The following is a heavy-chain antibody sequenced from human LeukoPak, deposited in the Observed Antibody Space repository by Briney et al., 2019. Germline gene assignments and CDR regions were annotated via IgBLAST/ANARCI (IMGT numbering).Heavy chain of an antibody. Sequence: GGSLRLSYTASGFTFGDYYMSWIRQAPGKGLEWVSYISGSSGNINYADSVKGRFTISRDNAKNSLYLQMNSLRDEDTAVYYCASPVRGWGQGALVTVSS. J-gene: IGHJ4*02. CDR1: GFTFGDYY. D-gene: IGHD3-10*01. CDR3: ASPVRG. CDR2: ISGSSGNI. V-gene: IGHV3-11*03.